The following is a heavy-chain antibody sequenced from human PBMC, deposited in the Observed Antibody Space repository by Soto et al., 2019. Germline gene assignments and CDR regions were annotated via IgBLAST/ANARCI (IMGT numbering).Heavy chain of an antibody. CDR3: ARGEVRGAAWDWFDP. J-gene: IGHJ5*02. D-gene: IGHD3-10*01. CDR2: IIPIFGTA. CDR1: GGTFSSYA. V-gene: IGHV1-69*01. Sequence: QVQLVQSGAEVQKPGSSVKVSCKASGGTFSSYAISWVRQAPGQGLEWMGGIIPIFGTANYAQKFQGRVTITADEYTSTAYMELSSLRSEDTAVYYCARGEVRGAAWDWFDPWGQGTLVTVSS.